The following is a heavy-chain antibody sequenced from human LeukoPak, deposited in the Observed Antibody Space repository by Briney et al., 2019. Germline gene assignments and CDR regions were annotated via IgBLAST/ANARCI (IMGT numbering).Heavy chain of an antibody. CDR2: INWNGGST. CDR1: GFTFDDYG. Sequence: GGSLRLSCAASGFTFDDYGMSWVRQAPGKGLEWVSGINWNGGSTGYADSVKGRFTISRDNAKNSLYLQMNSLRAEDTALYYCARADSSGYYSHFDYWGQGTLVTVSS. V-gene: IGHV3-20*04. J-gene: IGHJ4*02. CDR3: ARADSSGYYSHFDY. D-gene: IGHD3-22*01.